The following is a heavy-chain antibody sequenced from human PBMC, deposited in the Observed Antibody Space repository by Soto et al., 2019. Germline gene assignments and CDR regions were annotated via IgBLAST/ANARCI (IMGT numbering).Heavy chain of an antibody. CDR3: AKAQLERPLDDAYYGMDV. CDR1: GFTFSSYG. J-gene: IGHJ6*02. Sequence: GGSLRLSGAASGFTFSSYGMHGVRQAPGKGQEWVAVISYDGSNKYYADSVKGRFTISRDNSKNTLYLKMNSLRAEYTAVYYCAKAQLERPLDDAYYGMDVWGQGTTVTVSS. V-gene: IGHV3-30*18. CDR2: ISYDGSNK. D-gene: IGHD1-1*01.